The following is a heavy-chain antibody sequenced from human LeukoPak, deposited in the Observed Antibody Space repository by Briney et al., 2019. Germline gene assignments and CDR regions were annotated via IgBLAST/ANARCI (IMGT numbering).Heavy chain of an antibody. J-gene: IGHJ5*02. D-gene: IGHD1-14*01. V-gene: IGHV4-34*01. Sequence: SETLSLTCAVYGGSFSGYYWSWIRQPPGKGLEWIGEINHSGSTNYNPSLKSRVTISVDTSKNQFSLKLSSVTAADTAVYYCARGSSFGIRAASWLDPWGQGTLVIVSS. CDR2: INHSGST. CDR3: ARGSSFGIRAASWLDP. CDR1: GGSFSGYY.